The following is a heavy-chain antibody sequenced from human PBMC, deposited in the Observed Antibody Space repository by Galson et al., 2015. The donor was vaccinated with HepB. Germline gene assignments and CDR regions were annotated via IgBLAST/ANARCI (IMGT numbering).Heavy chain of an antibody. D-gene: IGHD1-26*01. CDR1: GFTFSSYA. V-gene: IGHV3-23*01. CDR2: ISGSGGST. CDR3: AKDRGGGSYPYYFDY. Sequence: SLRLSCAASGFTFSSYAMSWVRQAPGKGLEWVSAISGSGGSTYYADSVKGRFTISRDNSKNTLYLQMNSLRAEDTAVYYCAKDRGGGSYPYYFDYWGQGTLVTVSS. J-gene: IGHJ4*02.